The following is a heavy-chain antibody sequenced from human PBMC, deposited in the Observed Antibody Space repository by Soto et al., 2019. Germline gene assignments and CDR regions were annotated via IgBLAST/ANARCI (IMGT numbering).Heavy chain of an antibody. CDR3: ARERIRYDSSGSYYYGMDV. CDR2: IYYSGST. V-gene: IGHV4-59*01. D-gene: IGHD3-22*01. CDR1: GGSISSYY. J-gene: IGHJ6*02. Sequence: SETLSLTCTVSGGSISSYYWSRIRQPPGKGLEWIGYIYYSGSTNYNPSLKSRVTISVDTSKNQFSLKLSSVTAADTAVYYCARERIRYDSSGSYYYGMDVWGQGTTVTVSS.